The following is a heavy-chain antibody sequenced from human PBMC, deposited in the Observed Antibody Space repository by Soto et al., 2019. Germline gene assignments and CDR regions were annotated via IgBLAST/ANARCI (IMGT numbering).Heavy chain of an antibody. CDR2: ISGSGTNT. Sequence: GGSLRLSCVASGFSFSTYPMTWVRQAPGKGLEWVSLISGSGTNTYYAESVKGRFTISRDNSQNTLYLQMNTLRAEDTAVYYCAKEKPTTTCFDSWGQGTLVTVSS. CDR1: GFSFSTYP. V-gene: IGHV3-23*01. J-gene: IGHJ4*02. D-gene: IGHD1-1*01. CDR3: AKEKPTTTCFDS.